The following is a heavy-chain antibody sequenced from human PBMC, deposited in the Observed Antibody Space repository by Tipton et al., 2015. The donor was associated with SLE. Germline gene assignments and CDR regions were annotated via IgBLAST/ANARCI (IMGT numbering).Heavy chain of an antibody. Sequence: TLSLTCTVSGDSVGTNYWNWIRQPAGKGLEWIGRLYGSGSTYYNPSLKSRVTISVDTSKNQFSLKLSSVTAADTAVYYCATHRDGYNMFPHWNFDLWGRGTLVTVSS. J-gene: IGHJ2*01. V-gene: IGHV4-4*07. D-gene: IGHD5-24*01. CDR1: GDSVGTNY. CDR2: LYGSGST. CDR3: ATHRDGYNMFPHWNFDL.